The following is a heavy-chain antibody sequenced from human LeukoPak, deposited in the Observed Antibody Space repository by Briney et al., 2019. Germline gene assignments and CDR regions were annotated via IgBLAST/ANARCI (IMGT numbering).Heavy chain of an antibody. J-gene: IGHJ4*02. D-gene: IGHD3-22*01. CDR2: ISGSGGST. V-gene: IGHV3-23*01. Sequence: GGSLRLSCAASGFTFDDYGMSWVRQAPGKGLEWVSAISGSGGSTYYADSVKGRFTISRDNSKNTLYLQMNSLRAEDTAVYYCAKGGSSIVVVIPPFDYWGQGTLVTVSS. CDR1: GFTFDDYG. CDR3: AKGGSSIVVVIPPFDY.